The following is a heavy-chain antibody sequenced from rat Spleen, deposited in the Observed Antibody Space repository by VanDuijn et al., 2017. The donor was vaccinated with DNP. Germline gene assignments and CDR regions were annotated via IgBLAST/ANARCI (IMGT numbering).Heavy chain of an antibody. CDR3: TRVNYPAMGYVMDA. Sequence: EVQLVESGGGLVQPGRSLKLSCVASGFTFNNYWMNWVRQAPKKGLEWVATITNPGGNTYYSDSVKGRFTISRDNAQNTLYLQMNSLRSEDTATYYCTRVNYPAMGYVMDAWGQGASVTVSS. V-gene: IGHV5-31*01. CDR1: GFTFNNYW. J-gene: IGHJ4*01. CDR2: ITNPGGNT. D-gene: IGHD1-4*01.